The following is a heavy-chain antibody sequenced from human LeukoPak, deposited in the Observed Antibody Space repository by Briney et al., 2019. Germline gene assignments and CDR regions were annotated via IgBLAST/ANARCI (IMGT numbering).Heavy chain of an antibody. CDR3: ARVPGYSGYDY. J-gene: IGHJ4*02. V-gene: IGHV1-2*02. Sequence: ASVKVSCKASGYTFTGYYMHWVRQAPGQGLEWMGWINPNSGGTNYAQKFQGRVTMTRDTSISTAYMELSRPRSDDTAVYCCARVPGYSGYDYWGQGTLVTVSS. D-gene: IGHD5-12*01. CDR2: INPNSGGT. CDR1: GYTFTGYY.